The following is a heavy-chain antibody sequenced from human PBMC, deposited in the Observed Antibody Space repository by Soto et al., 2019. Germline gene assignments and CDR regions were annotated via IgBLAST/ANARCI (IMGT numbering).Heavy chain of an antibody. Sequence: ASVKVSCKASGGTFSSYAISWVRQAPGQGLEWMGGIIPIFGTANYAQKFQGRVTITADESTSTAYMELSSLRSEDTAVYYCARWPQLTGYPYYFDYWGQGTLVTVSS. CDR3: ARWPQLTGYPYYFDY. CDR2: IIPIFGTA. J-gene: IGHJ4*02. D-gene: IGHD3-9*01. V-gene: IGHV1-69*13. CDR1: GGTFSSYA.